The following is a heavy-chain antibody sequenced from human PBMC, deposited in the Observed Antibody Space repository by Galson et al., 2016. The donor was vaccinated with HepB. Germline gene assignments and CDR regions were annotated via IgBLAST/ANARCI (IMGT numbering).Heavy chain of an antibody. D-gene: IGHD6-13*01. CDR3: ARQSWSMDYNWFDP. V-gene: IGHV1-46*01. J-gene: IGHJ5*02. Sequence: SVKVSCKASGYTSTNYYMHWVRQAPGQGLEWMGMINPSGGSTTYAQKFQGRVTMTRDTSTSTVYMELSSLRSEDTAVYYCARQSWSMDYNWFDPWGQGTLVTVSS. CDR2: INPSGGST. CDR1: GYTSTNYY.